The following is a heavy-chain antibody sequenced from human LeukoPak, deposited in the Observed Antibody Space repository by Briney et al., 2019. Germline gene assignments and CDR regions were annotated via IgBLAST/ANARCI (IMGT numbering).Heavy chain of an antibody. CDR1: GYSFTSYW. D-gene: IGHD3-10*01. CDR3: ARGGCYGSGSYYSFDY. CDR2: IYPGDSDT. Sequence: GESLKISCKGSGYSFTSYWIGWVRQMPGKGLEWMGIIYPGDSDTRYSPSFQGQVTISADKSINTAYLQRSSLKASDTAMYYCARGGCYGSGSYYSFDYWGQGTLVTVSS. V-gene: IGHV5-51*01. J-gene: IGHJ4*02.